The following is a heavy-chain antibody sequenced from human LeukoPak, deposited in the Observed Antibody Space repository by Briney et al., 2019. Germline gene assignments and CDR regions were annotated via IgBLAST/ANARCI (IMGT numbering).Heavy chain of an antibody. CDR1: GFTFSSYS. V-gene: IGHV3-23*01. CDR3: ASRQGSSSRGWFDP. J-gene: IGHJ5*02. CDR2: ISGSGGST. D-gene: IGHD6-6*01. Sequence: PGGSLRLSCAASGFTFSSYSMNWVRQAPGKGLEWVSAISGSGGSTYYADSVKGRFTISRDNSKNTLYLQMNSLRAEDTAVYYCASRQGSSSRGWFDPWGQGTLVTVSS.